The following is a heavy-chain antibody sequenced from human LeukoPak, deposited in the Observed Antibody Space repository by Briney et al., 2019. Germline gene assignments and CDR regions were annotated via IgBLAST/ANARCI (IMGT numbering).Heavy chain of an antibody. CDR3: ARDWGSRGSPGYFDY. CDR2: INPISGGT. V-gene: IGHV1-2*02. D-gene: IGHD2-15*01. CDR1: GYTFTGYY. Sequence: ASVKVSCKASGYTFTGYYMHWVRQAPGQGLEWMGWINPISGGTNYAQKFQGRVTMTRDTSISTAYMELRSLRSDDTAVYYCARDWGSRGSPGYFDYWGQGTLVTVSS. J-gene: IGHJ4*02.